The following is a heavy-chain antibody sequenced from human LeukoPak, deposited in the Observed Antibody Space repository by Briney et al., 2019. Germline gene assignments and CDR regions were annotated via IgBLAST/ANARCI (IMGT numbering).Heavy chain of an antibody. Sequence: GGSLRLSCAASGFTFSSYSMNWVRQAPGKGLEWVSSISNSSSYIYYADSVKGRFTISRDNAKNSLYLQMNSLRAEDTAVYYCARDTESPGIAVAGTHYWGQGTLVTVSS. CDR1: GFTFSSYS. CDR2: ISNSSSYI. D-gene: IGHD6-19*01. V-gene: IGHV3-21*01. J-gene: IGHJ4*02. CDR3: ARDTESPGIAVAGTHY.